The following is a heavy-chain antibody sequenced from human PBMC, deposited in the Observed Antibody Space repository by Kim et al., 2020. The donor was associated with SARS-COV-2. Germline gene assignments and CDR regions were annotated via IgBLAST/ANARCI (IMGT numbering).Heavy chain of an antibody. Sequence: SETLSLTCAVYGGSFSGYYWSWIRQPPGKGLEWIGEINHSGSTNYNPSLKSRVTISVDTSKNQFSLKLSSVTAADTAVYYCARAAVRAVVTPGYFDLWGRGTLVTVSS. V-gene: IGHV4-34*01. J-gene: IGHJ2*01. CDR3: ARAAVRAVVTPGYFDL. CDR2: INHSGST. D-gene: IGHD2-21*02. CDR1: GGSFSGYY.